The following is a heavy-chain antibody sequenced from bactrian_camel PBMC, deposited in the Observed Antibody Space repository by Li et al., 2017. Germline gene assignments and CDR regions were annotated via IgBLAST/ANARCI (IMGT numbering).Heavy chain of an antibody. CDR2: VDSRGGT. CDR1: GLTFVGGNC. D-gene: IGHD6*01. J-gene: IGHJ6*01. Sequence: QVQLVESGGGSVQAGGSLRLSCAASGLTFVGGNCMAWFREVPGKEREGVAVVDSRGGTTYADSVKGRFTISKDNAKNTLYLQMNSLKPEDSAIYYCAYEGHFGGSGCRPVPRDFGYWGQGTQVTVS. CDR3: AYEGHFGGSGCRPVPRDFGY. V-gene: IGHV3S26*01.